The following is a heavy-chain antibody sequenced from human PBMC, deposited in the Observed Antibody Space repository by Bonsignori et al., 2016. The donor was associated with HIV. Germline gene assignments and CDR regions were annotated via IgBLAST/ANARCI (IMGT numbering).Heavy chain of an antibody. V-gene: IGHV3-33*03. Sequence: VRQMPGKGAGVGGSYWFDGSKIFYADSVKGRFTISRDNSKNTLYLQMSNLRAEDTAVYFCTQGRNYGGNAGWGDYWGQGTLVTVSS. D-gene: IGHD4-23*01. CDR2: WFDGSKI. J-gene: IGHJ4*02. CDR3: TQGRNYGGNAGWGDY.